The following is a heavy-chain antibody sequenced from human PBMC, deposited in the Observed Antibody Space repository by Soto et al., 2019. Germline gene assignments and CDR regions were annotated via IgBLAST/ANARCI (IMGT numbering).Heavy chain of an antibody. J-gene: IGHJ4*02. CDR3: ARQSVGPYGSGSYFDY. D-gene: IGHD3-10*01. CDR1: GGSISSYY. V-gene: IGHV4-59*08. CDR2: IYYSGST. Sequence: QVQLQESGPGLVKPSETLSLTCTVSGGSISSYYWSWIRQPPGKGLEWIGYIYYSGSTNYNPSHKSRLTISVDTSKNQFSLKLSSVTASDTAVYYCARQSVGPYGSGSYFDYWGQGTLVTVSS.